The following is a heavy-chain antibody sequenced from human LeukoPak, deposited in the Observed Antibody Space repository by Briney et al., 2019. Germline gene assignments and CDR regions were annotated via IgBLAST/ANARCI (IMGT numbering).Heavy chain of an antibody. CDR3: ARQTVWGYSSSSWFDP. D-gene: IGHD6-6*01. CDR2: ISAYNGNT. V-gene: IGHV1-18*01. CDR1: GYTFTSYG. J-gene: IGHJ5*02. Sequence: ASVKVSCKASGYTFTSYGISWVRQAPGQGLEWMGWISAYNGNTNYAQKLQGRVTMTTDTSTSTAYMELRSLRSDDTAVYYCARQTVWGYSSSSWFDPWGQGTLVTVSS.